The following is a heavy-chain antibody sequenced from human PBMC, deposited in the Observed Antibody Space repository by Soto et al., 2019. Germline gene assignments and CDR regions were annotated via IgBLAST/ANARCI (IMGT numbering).Heavy chain of an antibody. CDR1: AFTFSSYA. CDR3: AKGGRADYYDSSGYLDY. CDR2: ISGSGGST. D-gene: IGHD3-22*01. V-gene: IGHV3-23*01. J-gene: IGHJ4*01. Sequence: PGGSLRLSCAAPAFTFSSYAMSWVRQAPGKGLEWVSVISGSGGSTYYADSVKGRFTISRDNSKNTLFLQMSSLRAEDTAVYYCAKGGRADYYDSSGYLDYWGHGTLVTVSS.